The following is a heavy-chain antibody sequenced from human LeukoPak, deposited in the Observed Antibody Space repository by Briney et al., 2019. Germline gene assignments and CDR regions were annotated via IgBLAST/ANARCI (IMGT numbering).Heavy chain of an antibody. Sequence: GGSLRPSCAASGFTFSSYWMSWVRQARGKGLEWVANIKQDGSEKYSVDSVKGRFTISRDNAKNSLYLQMNSLRAEDTAVYYCARLKRGYSGYDFDTWGQGTLVTVSS. CDR2: IKQDGSEK. J-gene: IGHJ4*02. CDR3: ARLKRGYSGYDFDT. V-gene: IGHV3-7*01. D-gene: IGHD5-12*01. CDR1: GFTFSSYW.